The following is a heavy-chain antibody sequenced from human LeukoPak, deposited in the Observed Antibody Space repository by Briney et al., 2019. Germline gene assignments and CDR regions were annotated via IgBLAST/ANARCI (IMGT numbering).Heavy chain of an antibody. CDR2: ISAAGGST. CDR3: AKGYCANGVCFDY. D-gene: IGHD2-8*01. V-gene: IGHV3-23*01. J-gene: IGHJ4*02. CDR1: GFTFSSYA. Sequence: PGGSLRLSCAAAGFTFSSYAMTWVRQAPGKGLDWVSTISAAGGSTYYADSVKGRFTISRDNSKSTLYLQVDSLRAEDSAIFYRAKGYCANGVCFDYWGQGTLVTVSS.